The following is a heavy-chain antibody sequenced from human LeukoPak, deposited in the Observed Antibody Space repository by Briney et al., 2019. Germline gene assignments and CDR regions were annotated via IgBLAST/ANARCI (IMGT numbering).Heavy chain of an antibody. D-gene: IGHD6-19*01. CDR3: ARSDKWLAKNCFDP. CDR2: ISAYNGNT. Sequence: ASVRVSSTASGYTSTGYYVHWVRQAPGQGLEWMGWISAYNGNTNYAQNLQGRVTMTTDTSTSTAYMELRSLRSDDTAVYFCARSDKWLAKNCFDPWGQATMVTVSS. J-gene: IGHJ5*01. V-gene: IGHV1-18*04. CDR1: GYTSTGYY.